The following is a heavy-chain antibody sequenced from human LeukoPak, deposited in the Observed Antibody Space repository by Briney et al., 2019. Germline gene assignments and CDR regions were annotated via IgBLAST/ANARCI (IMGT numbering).Heavy chain of an antibody. V-gene: IGHV3-21*06. CDR1: KFTFSDYS. D-gene: IGHD3-22*01. CDR3: ARPFYYDNNGGEGMDV. CDR2: ISSIRNYI. J-gene: IGHJ6*02. Sequence: GGSLRLSCAASKFTFSDYSMSWVRQAPGKGLEWVSSISSIRNYIYYADSVKGRFTVSRDNAKNSLYLQMNSLRAEDTAVYYCARPFYYDNNGGEGMDVWGQGTTVTVSS.